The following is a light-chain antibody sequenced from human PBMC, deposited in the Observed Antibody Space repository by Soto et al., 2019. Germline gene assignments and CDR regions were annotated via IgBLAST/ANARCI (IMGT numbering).Light chain of an antibody. V-gene: IGKV1-39*01. Sequence: DIQMTQSPSSLSASVGDRVTITCRASQRISSSLNWYQQKPGKAPKLLIYTASSLQSGVPSRFGGSGSGTDFTLTISSLQPEDFATYYCQQSFRTPLTFGGGTKVEIK. J-gene: IGKJ4*01. CDR3: QQSFRTPLT. CDR2: TAS. CDR1: QRISSS.